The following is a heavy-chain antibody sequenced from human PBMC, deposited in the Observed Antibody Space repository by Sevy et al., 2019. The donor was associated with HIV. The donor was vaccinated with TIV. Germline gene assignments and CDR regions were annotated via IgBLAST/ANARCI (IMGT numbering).Heavy chain of an antibody. Sequence: GGSLRLSCAASGFTFSSYAMTWVRQAPGKGLEWVSAISGSGGYTYYADSVKGRFTISRDNSKKTLDLQMHSLRAEDTAVYYCAKEGYESSGYYHWGQGTLDTVSS. CDR3: AKEGYESSGYYH. V-gene: IGHV3-23*01. CDR1: GFTFSSYA. CDR2: ISGSGGYT. J-gene: IGHJ5*02. D-gene: IGHD3-22*01.